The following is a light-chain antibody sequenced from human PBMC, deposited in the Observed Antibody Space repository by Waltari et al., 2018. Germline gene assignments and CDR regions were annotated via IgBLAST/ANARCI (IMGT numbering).Light chain of an antibody. J-gene: IGLJ1*01. CDR1: GSDVGGYDY. Sequence: QSALTQPASVSGSPGQSITFSCTGTGSDVGGYDYVPWYQQHPGKVPKLMIYEVSNRPSGVSNRFSGSKSGNTASLTISGLQAEDEADYYCLSYTSSSTYVFGTGTKVTVL. CDR2: EVS. CDR3: LSYTSSSTYV. V-gene: IGLV2-14*01.